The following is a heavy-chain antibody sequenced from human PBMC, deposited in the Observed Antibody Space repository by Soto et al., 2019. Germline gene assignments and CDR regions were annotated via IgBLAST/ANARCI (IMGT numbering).Heavy chain of an antibody. Sequence: KPSETLSLTCTVSGGSISNGGYYWSWIRQHPGKGLEWIGYIYYSGSTYYNPSLKSRVTISVDTSKNQFSLKLSSVTAADTAVYYCAREIAVAAQGSFDYWGQGTLVTVSS. V-gene: IGHV4-31*03. CDR3: AREIAVAAQGSFDY. CDR1: GGSISNGGYY. D-gene: IGHD6-19*01. J-gene: IGHJ4*02. CDR2: IYYSGST.